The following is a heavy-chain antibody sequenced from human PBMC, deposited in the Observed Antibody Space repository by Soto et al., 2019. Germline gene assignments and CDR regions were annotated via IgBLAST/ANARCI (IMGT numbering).Heavy chain of an antibody. D-gene: IGHD3-22*01. J-gene: IGHJ6*02. CDR2: INPNSGGT. CDR3: ARVGGYDSSGYSYYYGMDV. CDR1: GYAITCYY. Sequence: GVSGKVSCRASGYAITCYYMRWVRQAPGKGLAWMGWINPNSGGTNYAQKFQGRVTMTRDTSISTAYMELSRLRSDDTAVYYCARVGGYDSSGYSYYYGMDVWGQGTTVTVSS. V-gene: IGHV1-2*02.